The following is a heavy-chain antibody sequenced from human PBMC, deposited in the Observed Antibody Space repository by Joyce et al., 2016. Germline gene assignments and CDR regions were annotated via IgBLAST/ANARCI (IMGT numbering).Heavy chain of an antibody. CDR2: ISDSGGST. D-gene: IGHD4-11*01. V-gene: IGHV3-23*01. Sequence: EVQLLESGGGLVQPGGSLTLSCAASGFTFNNYGLTWVRQVPGKGLEWVSSISDSGGSTYYADSVRDRFTISRDNSKNTLFLQMTSLTAEDTAVYYCAKDRPYSTYYYFYYMDVWGKGTTVTVSS. CDR3: AKDRPYSTYYYFYYMDV. J-gene: IGHJ6*03. CDR1: GFTFNNYG.